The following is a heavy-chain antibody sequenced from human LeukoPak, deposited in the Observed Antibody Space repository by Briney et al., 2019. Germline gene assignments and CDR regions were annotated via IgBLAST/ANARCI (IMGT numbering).Heavy chain of an antibody. CDR1: GFTFSDYY. CDR3: AKFVRGYCSSTSCSYFDY. Sequence: GGSLRLSCAASGFTFSDYYMSWIRQAPGKGLEWVSAISGSGGSTYYADSVKGRFTISRDNSKNTLYLQMNSLRAEDTAVYYCAKFVRGYCSSTSCSYFDYWGQGTLVTVSS. D-gene: IGHD2-2*01. V-gene: IGHV3-23*01. CDR2: ISGSGGST. J-gene: IGHJ4*02.